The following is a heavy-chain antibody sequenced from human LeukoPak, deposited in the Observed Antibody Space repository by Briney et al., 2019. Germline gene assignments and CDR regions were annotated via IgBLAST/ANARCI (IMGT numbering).Heavy chain of an antibody. CDR3: ARGRKDVVVVVAATGRWFDP. V-gene: IGHV4-34*01. Sequence: SETLSLTCAVYGGSFSDYYWNWIRQPPGKGLEWIGEIGHSGGTNYNPSLKSRVTISLDTSKNQFSLQLSSVTAAYTAVYYCARGRKDVVVVVAATGRWFDPWGQGTLVTVSS. CDR2: IGHSGGT. D-gene: IGHD2-15*01. CDR1: GGSFSDYY. J-gene: IGHJ5*02.